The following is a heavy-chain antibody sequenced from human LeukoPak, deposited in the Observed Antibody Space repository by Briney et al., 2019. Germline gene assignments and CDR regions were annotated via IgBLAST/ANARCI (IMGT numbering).Heavy chain of an antibody. J-gene: IGHJ6*02. V-gene: IGHV1-2*02. CDR3: ARGSYYYGSGSQNCAYYYYGMDV. CDR2: INPNSGGT. Sequence: ASVKVSCKASGYTFTGYYMHWVRQAPGQGLEWMGWINPNSGGTNYAQKFQGRVTMTRDTSISTAYMELSRLRSDDTAVYYCARGSYYYGSGSQNCAYYYYGMDVWGQGTTVTVSS. CDR1: GYTFTGYY. D-gene: IGHD3-10*01.